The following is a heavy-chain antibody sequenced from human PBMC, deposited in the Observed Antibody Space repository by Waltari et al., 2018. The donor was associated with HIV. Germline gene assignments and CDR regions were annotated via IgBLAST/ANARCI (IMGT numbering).Heavy chain of an antibody. CDR2: IDQSGAS. J-gene: IGHJ6*02. Sequence: QVQLHQWGAGQVKPSETLSLTCPLSGGSFSGFYWTWVRHSPGKGLEWIGEIDQSGASRFNPSLKRRITISMDTSRSHFALKLSPVSPADTAVYYCARGPSLRAFRGNLYFNSSLDVWGQGTTVTVSS. CDR1: GGSFSGFY. V-gene: IGHV4-34*01. D-gene: IGHD1-1*01. CDR3: ARGPSLRAFRGNLYFNSSLDV.